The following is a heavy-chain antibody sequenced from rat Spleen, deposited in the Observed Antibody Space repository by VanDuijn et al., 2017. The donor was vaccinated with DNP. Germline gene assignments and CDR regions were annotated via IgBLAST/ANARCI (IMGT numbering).Heavy chain of an antibody. CDR2: ISSGGST. D-gene: IGHD1-4*01. CDR3: SRDRDSTGIRTWYFDF. V-gene: IGHV2-6*01. J-gene: IGHJ1*01. Sequence: QVQLKESGPGLVQPSQTLSLTCTVSGFSLTSYTVTWVRQFPGKGLEWIAAISSGGSTYYNSVFKSRLSISRDTSKSKVFLKMNRLQTEDTTIYFCSRDRDSTGIRTWYFDFWGPGTMVTVSS. CDR1: GFSLTSYT.